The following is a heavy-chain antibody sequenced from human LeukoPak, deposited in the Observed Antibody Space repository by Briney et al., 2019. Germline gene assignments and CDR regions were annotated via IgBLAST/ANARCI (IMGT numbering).Heavy chain of an antibody. D-gene: IGHD6-19*01. Sequence: PGGSLRLSCAASGFTFSSYAMHWVRQTPGKGLEWVAVISYDGSNKYYADSVKGRFTISRDNSKNTLYLQMNSLRAEDTAVYYCAGPDSSGLFDYWGQGTLVTVSS. CDR3: AGPDSSGLFDY. V-gene: IGHV3-30*04. CDR2: ISYDGSNK. J-gene: IGHJ4*02. CDR1: GFTFSSYA.